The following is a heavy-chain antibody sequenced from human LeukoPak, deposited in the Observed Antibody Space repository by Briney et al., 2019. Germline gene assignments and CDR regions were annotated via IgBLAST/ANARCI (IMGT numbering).Heavy chain of an antibody. CDR1: VYAVTAYY. V-gene: IGHV1-2*02. D-gene: IGHD5-24*01. Sequence: ASVKLSCKASVYAVTAYYIHWVRQAPGQGLEWMGWINPNSGGTNYAQKFQGRVTMTRDTSISAVYMELNRLRSDDTADYYCARDGRDGYNLVHYWGQGTLVTVSS. CDR3: ARDGRDGYNLVHY. CDR2: INPNSGGT. J-gene: IGHJ4*02.